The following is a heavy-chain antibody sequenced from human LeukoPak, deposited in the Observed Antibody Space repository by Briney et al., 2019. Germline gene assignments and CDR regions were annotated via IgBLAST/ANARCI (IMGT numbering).Heavy chain of an antibody. J-gene: IGHJ4*02. V-gene: IGHV1-3*01. CDR3: ARGGSSSWPTDS. CDR2: INADNGNT. CDR1: GYTFTSYA. D-gene: IGHD6-13*01. Sequence: GASVKVSCKASGYTFTSYAMHWVRQAPGQRLEWMGWINADNGNTKYSQKFQGRVTITRDRSASIAYMELSSLRSEDTAVYYCARGGSSSWPTDSWGPGTLVTVSS.